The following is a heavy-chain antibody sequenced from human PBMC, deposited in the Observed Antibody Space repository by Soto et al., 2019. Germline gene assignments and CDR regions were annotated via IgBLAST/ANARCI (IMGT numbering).Heavy chain of an antibody. V-gene: IGHV1-46*03. Sequence: EASVKVSCKASGYTFTTYYMHWVRQAPGQGLEWMGIINPSGGSTIYAQKFQGRVTITRDTSTSTDYMELSSLRSEDTAVYYCTRRRLVGAAPGDSWGQGTLVTVSA. D-gene: IGHD1-26*01. J-gene: IGHJ4*02. CDR2: INPSGGST. CDR1: GYTFTTYY. CDR3: TRRRLVGAAPGDS.